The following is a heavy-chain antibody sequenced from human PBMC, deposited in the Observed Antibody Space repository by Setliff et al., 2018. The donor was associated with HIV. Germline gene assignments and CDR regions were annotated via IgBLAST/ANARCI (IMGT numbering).Heavy chain of an antibody. CDR2: IYYSGTT. V-gene: IGHV4-39*07. D-gene: IGHD6-13*01. CDR1: GGSISSTNYY. Sequence: SETLSLTCTASGGSISSTNYYWGWIRQTPGKGLEWIGSIYYSGTTYYNPSLKSRVTMSVDTSTSRLSLKVHSVTAADTAMYYCARGSHGTSWTDYWGQGTLVTVSS. J-gene: IGHJ4*02. CDR3: ARGSHGTSWTDY.